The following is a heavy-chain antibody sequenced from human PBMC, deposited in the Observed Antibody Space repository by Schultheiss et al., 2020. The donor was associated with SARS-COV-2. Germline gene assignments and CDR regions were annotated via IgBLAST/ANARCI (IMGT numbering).Heavy chain of an antibody. CDR2: ISGSGGST. Sequence: GGSLRLSCAASGFTFSSYAMSWVRQAPGKGLEWVSAISGSGGSTYYADSVKGRFTISRDNSKNTLYLQMNSLRAEDTAVYYCAKDQTLSIAARGAFDIWGQGTMVTVSS. V-gene: IGHV3-23*01. J-gene: IGHJ3*02. CDR1: GFTFSSYA. CDR3: AKDQTLSIAARGAFDI. D-gene: IGHD6-6*01.